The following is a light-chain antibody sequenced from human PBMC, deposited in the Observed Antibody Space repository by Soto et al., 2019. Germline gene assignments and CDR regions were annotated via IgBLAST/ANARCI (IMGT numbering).Light chain of an antibody. J-gene: IGKJ1*01. Sequence: EIVLTQSPATLSLSPGERATLSCRASQSINRYLAWYQQKPGQAPRLLIHDASNRATGIPARFSGSGSGTDFTLTISSLEPEDFAVYYCQQRSNSWTFGQGTKVEIK. CDR3: QQRSNSWT. CDR2: DAS. CDR1: QSINRY. V-gene: IGKV3-11*01.